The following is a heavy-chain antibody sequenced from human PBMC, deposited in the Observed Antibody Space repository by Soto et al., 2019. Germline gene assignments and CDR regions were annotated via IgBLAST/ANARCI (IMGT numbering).Heavy chain of an antibody. V-gene: IGHV1-8*01. CDR3: AREHSSSWRFDY. CDR2: INPNSGNT. Sequence: QVQLVQSGAEVKKPGASVKVSCKAYGYTFTSYDINWVRQATGQGLEWMGWINPNSGNTGYAQKFQGRVTMTRNTAISTAYMELSSVRSEDTAVYYCAREHSSSWRFDYWGQGTLVTVSS. J-gene: IGHJ4*02. CDR1: GYTFTSYD. D-gene: IGHD6-13*01.